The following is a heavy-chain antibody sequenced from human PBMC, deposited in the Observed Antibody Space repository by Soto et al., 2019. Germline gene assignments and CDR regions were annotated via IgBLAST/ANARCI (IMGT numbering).Heavy chain of an antibody. CDR2: FYYSGRT. D-gene: IGHD1-26*01. CDR1: GGSFSSSTYF. CDR3: ATVLSVWDYYGMDV. J-gene: IGHJ6*02. V-gene: IGHV4-39*01. Sequence: AETLSLTCTVSGGSFSSSTYFWGWIRQPPGKGLEWIGTFYYSGRTYYNPSLKSRATISVVTSKNQFSLRLSSVTAADTAVYYCATVLSVWDYYGMDVWGQGTTVTVSS.